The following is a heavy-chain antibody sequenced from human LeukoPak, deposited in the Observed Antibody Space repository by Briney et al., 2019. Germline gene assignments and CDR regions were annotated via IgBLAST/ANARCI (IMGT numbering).Heavy chain of an antibody. J-gene: IGHJ5*02. CDR2: INPNSGGT. CDR1: GGTFSNYA. D-gene: IGHD4-17*01. V-gene: IGHV1-2*02. Sequence: ASVKVSCKASGGTFSNYAISWVRQAPGQGLEWMGWINPNSGGTNYAQKFQGRVTMTRDTSISTAYMELSRLRSDDTAVYYCARDVGAYGDYWFDPWGQGTLITVSS. CDR3: ARDVGAYGDYWFDP.